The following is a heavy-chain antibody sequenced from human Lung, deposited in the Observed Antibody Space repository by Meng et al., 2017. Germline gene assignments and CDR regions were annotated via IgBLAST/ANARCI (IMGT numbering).Heavy chain of an antibody. J-gene: IGHJ4*02. V-gene: IGHV1-2*06. CDR3: AREQQWLVQDFDS. Sequence: LVQSGAEVTKPEASATVPCKASGYTFIDYYMHWVRQAPGQGLEWMGRINPNSGGADYAQKFQGRVTMTRDKAISTAYMELTRLRSDDTAVYYCAREQQWLVQDFDSWGQGTLVTVSS. D-gene: IGHD6-19*01. CDR1: GYTFIDYY. CDR2: INPNSGGA.